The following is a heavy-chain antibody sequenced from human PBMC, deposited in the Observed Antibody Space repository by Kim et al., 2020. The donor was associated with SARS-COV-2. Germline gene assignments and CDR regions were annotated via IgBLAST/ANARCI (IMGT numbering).Heavy chain of an antibody. J-gene: IGHJ4*02. CDR2: IYYSGST. D-gene: IGHD6-19*01. CDR1: GGSISSSSYY. CDR3: ARWIAVAGNNDY. V-gene: IGHV4-39*07. Sequence: SETLSLTCTVSGGSISSSSYYWGWIRQPPGKGLEWIGSIYYSGSTYYNPSLKSRVTISVDTSKNQFSLKLSSVTAADTAVYYCARWIAVAGNNDYWGQGTLVTVSS.